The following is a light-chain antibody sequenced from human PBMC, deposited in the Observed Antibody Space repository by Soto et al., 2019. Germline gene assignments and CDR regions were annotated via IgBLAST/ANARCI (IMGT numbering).Light chain of an antibody. Sequence: EIVLTQSPGTLSLSPGERATLSCRASQGVTTAYLAWYQHKPGQAPRLLIYGASNRATGIPDRFSGSGSGTDFTLTISRLELEDFAVYSCQQYGGSPLFTFGPGTRVDFK. CDR1: QGVTTAY. J-gene: IGKJ3*01. V-gene: IGKV3-20*01. CDR2: GAS. CDR3: QQYGGSPLFT.